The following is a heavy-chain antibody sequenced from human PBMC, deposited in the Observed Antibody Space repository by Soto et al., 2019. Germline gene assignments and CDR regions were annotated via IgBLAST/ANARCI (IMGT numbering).Heavy chain of an antibody. CDR1: GFTFTSSA. CDR2: IVVGSGNT. D-gene: IGHD1-1*01. CDR3: AALEPSTSERVYYYYGRDV. Sequence: SVKVSCKASGFTFTSSAVQWVRQARGQRLEWIGWIVVGSGNTNYAQKFQERVTITRDMSTSTAYMELSSLRSEDTAVYYCAALEPSTSERVYYYYGRDVWGQGTTVTVSS. J-gene: IGHJ6*02. V-gene: IGHV1-58*01.